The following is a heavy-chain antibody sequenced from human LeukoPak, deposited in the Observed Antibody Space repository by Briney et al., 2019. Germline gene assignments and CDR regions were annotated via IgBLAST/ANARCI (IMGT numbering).Heavy chain of an antibody. Sequence: SETLSLTCTVSGGSMNDYYWTWVRQPPGRGLEWIGYIFDIGNTIYNPSLKSRVTISLDTSKNQFSLRLNSVTAADTAVYYCAKGMMPDWFDPWGQGTLVTVSS. CDR3: AKGMMPDWFDP. J-gene: IGHJ5*02. CDR1: GGSMNDYY. D-gene: IGHD2-2*01. CDR2: IFDIGNT. V-gene: IGHV4-59*01.